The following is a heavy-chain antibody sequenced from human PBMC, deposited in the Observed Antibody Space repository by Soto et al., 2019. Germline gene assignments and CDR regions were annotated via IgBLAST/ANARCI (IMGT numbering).Heavy chain of an antibody. Sequence: EVQLAESGGGLAQPGGSLRLSCAASGFTLSGYAMDWVRQAPGKGLEYVSGISSNGVGTYYANSVQGRFTISRDNSKNTVYLQMGSLRPEDMAVYYCARSARSDFYYMDVWGKGTTVTVSS. CDR1: GFTLSGYA. CDR2: ISSNGVGT. D-gene: IGHD3-10*01. CDR3: ARSARSDFYYMDV. J-gene: IGHJ6*03. V-gene: IGHV3-64*01.